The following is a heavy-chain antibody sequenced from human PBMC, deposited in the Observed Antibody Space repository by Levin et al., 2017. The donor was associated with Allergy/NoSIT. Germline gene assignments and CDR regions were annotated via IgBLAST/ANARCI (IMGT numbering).Heavy chain of an antibody. J-gene: IGHJ6*02. CDR1: GFTFSSYA. CDR3: ARDSSQISEYSSSWYSTPPWDYGMDV. CDR2: ISYNGSNK. V-gene: IGHV3-30*04. D-gene: IGHD6-13*01. Sequence: GESLKISCAASGFTFSSYAMHWVRQAPGKGLEWVAVISYNGSNKYYADSVKGRFTISRDHSKPTRFLQMNSLRAEDTAMYYCARDSSQISEYSSSWYSTPPWDYGMDVWGQGTTVTVSS.